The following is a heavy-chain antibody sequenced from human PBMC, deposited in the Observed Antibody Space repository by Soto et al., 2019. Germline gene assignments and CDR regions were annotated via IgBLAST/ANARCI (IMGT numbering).Heavy chain of an antibody. V-gene: IGHV3-15*01. J-gene: IGHJ5*02. D-gene: IGHD1-26*01. CDR3: KWDLEASDP. Sequence: GGSLRLSCAASGFTFSNAWMSWVRQAPGKGLEWVGRIRSKTDGGTTDYAAPVKGRFTISRDDSKDTLYLQMNSLKTEDTAVYYCKWDLEASDPWGQGTLVTVSS. CDR1: GFTFSNAW. CDR2: IRSKTDGGTT.